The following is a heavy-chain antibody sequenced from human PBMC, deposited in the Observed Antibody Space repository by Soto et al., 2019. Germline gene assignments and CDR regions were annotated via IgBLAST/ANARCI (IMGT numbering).Heavy chain of an antibody. CDR1: GGSISSYY. D-gene: IGHD3-16*02. V-gene: IGHV4-59*01. CDR2: IYYSGST. J-gene: IGHJ4*02. Sequence: SETLSLTCTVSGGSISSYYWSWIRQPPGKGLEWIGYIYYSGSTNYNPSLKSRVTISVDTSKNQFSLKLSSVTAADTAVYYCARSNRFGVYDVFWGSYRPLSWFDYWGKGTLVPVSS. CDR3: ARSNRFGVYDVFWGSYRPLSWFDY.